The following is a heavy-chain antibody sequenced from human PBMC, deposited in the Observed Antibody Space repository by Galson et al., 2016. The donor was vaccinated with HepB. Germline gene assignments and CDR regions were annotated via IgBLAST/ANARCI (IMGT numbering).Heavy chain of an antibody. D-gene: IGHD3/OR15-3a*01. CDR2: ISSDERDK. Sequence: SLRLSCAASGFNFGGHGMHWVRQAPGRGLEWVAVISSDERDKQYGDSVKGRFTVSRDNAKNSLYLEMNSLTDDDTAIYYCATFVGLGGSGWGQGTLVTVSS. J-gene: IGHJ4*02. CDR1: GFNFGGHG. V-gene: IGHV3-30*03. CDR3: ATFVGLGGSG.